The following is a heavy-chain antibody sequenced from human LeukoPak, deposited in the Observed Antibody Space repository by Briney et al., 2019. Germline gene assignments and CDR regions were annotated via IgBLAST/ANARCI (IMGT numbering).Heavy chain of an antibody. CDR2: TKPDGTAE. J-gene: IGHJ4*02. CDR1: EFTFRNYW. V-gene: IGHV3-7*01. Sequence: GGSLRLSCAASEFTFRNYWMGWVRQAPGKGLEWVANTKPDGTAEYYADSVRGRFTTSRDNANNFLYLQMNSLRGEDTAVYYCARDGGLHTNFDYWGQGTLVTVPS. D-gene: IGHD2-15*01. CDR3: ARDGGLHTNFDY.